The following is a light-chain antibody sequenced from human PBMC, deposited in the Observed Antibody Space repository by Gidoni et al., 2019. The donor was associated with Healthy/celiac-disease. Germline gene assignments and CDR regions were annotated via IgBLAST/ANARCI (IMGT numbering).Light chain of an antibody. CDR2: AAA. J-gene: IGKJ3*01. CDR3: RQNYSTPFT. Sequence: DIQMTQSPSSLSASVGDRVTITCRASQSISSYLYWYKQKPGNAPKLLIYAAASLQGGVPSRCSSSGAGTNYTLTISSRQPAEFATVYCRQNYSTPFTFGPGTKVDIK. V-gene: IGKV1-39*01. CDR1: QSISSY.